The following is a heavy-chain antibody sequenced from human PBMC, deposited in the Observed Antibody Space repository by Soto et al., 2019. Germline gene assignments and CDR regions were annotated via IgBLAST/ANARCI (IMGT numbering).Heavy chain of an antibody. CDR1: GYTFTSHA. D-gene: IGHD5-18*01. Sequence: WASVKVSCKASGYTFTSHAMHWVRQAPGQRLEWMGWINAGNGNTKYSQKFQGRVTITRDTSASTAYMELSSLRSEDTAVYYCARGLNGYSHYFDYWGQGTLVTVSS. CDR2: INAGNGNT. J-gene: IGHJ4*02. CDR3: ARGLNGYSHYFDY. V-gene: IGHV1-3*01.